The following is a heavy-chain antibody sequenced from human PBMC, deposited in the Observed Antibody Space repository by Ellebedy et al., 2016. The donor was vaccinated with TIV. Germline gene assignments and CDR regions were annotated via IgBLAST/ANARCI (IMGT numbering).Heavy chain of an antibody. CDR3: ARDGVRLGMDV. V-gene: IGHV4-39*07. D-gene: IGHD2-21*01. Sequence: MPSETLSLTCTVSGGSISSSPYYWGWIRQPPGKGLEWIGNIFYSGRTYYNPSLKSRVTVSVDTSKNQFSRKVSSVTAADTAVYYCARDGVRLGMDVWGQGTTVTVSS. CDR2: IFYSGRT. CDR1: GGSISSSPYY. J-gene: IGHJ6*02.